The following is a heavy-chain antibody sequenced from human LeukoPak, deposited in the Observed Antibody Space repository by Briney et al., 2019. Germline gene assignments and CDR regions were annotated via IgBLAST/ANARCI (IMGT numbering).Heavy chain of an antibody. CDR1: GGTFSRYA. D-gene: IGHD5-18*01. V-gene: IGHV1-69*06. Sequence: SVKVSCKASGGTFSRYAISWVRQAPGQGLEWMGGIIPIFGTANYAQKFQGRVTITADKSTSTAYMELSSLRSEDTAVYYCASRVNRGYSYGHENFDYWGQGTLVTVSS. CDR3: ASRVNRGYSYGHENFDY. CDR2: IIPIFGTA. J-gene: IGHJ4*02.